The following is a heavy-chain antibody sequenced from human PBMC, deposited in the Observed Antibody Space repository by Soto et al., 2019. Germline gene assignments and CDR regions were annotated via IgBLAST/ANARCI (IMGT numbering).Heavy chain of an antibody. V-gene: IGHV3-21*01. D-gene: IGHD2-2*01. Sequence: GGSLRLSCAASGFTFSSYSMNWVRQAPGKGLEWVSSISSSSSYIYYADSVKGRFTISRDNAKNSLYLQMNSLRAEDTAVYYCARGYCSSTSCYSADYYGMDVWGQGTTVTVSS. CDR1: GFTFSSYS. J-gene: IGHJ6*02. CDR3: ARGYCSSTSCYSADYYGMDV. CDR2: ISSSSSYI.